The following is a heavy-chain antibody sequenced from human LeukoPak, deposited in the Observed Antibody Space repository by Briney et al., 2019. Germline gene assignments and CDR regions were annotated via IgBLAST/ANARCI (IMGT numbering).Heavy chain of an antibody. V-gene: IGHV4-34*01. CDR3: ARGVPYYYDSSGYYRENFDD. CDR2: INHSGST. D-gene: IGHD3-22*01. J-gene: IGHJ4*02. CDR1: GGSFSGYY. Sequence: SETLSLTCAVYGGSFSGYYWSWIRQPPGKGLEWIGEINHSGSTNYNPSLKSRVTISVDTSKNQFSLKLSSVTAADTAVYYCARGVPYYYDSSGYYRENFDDWGQGTLVTVS.